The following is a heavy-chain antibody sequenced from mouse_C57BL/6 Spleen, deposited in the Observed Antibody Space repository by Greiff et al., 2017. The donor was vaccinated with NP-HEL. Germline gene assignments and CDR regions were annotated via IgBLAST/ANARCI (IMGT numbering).Heavy chain of an antibody. Sequence: QVQLQQPGAALVMPGASVKLFCKASGYTFISYWMHWGKQRPGQGLEWSGEIDPSDSYTNYNQKFKGKSTLTVDKSSSTAYMQLSSLTSEDSAVYYCARDGSSYGAMDDWGKGTSVTVSS. CDR1: GYTFISYW. V-gene: IGHV1-69*01. D-gene: IGHD1-1*01. J-gene: IGHJ4*01. CDR3: ARDGSSYGAMDD. CDR2: IDPSDSYT.